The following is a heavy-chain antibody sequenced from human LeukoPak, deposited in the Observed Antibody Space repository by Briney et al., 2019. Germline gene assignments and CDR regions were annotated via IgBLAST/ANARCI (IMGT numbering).Heavy chain of an antibody. V-gene: IGHV1-46*01. D-gene: IGHD3-22*01. J-gene: IGHJ4*02. CDR1: GYTFTSYY. CDR3: ARDSRPSYDSSGYYYPGDY. CDR2: INPSGGST. Sequence: ASVKVSCKASGYTFTSYYMHWVRQAPGQGLEWMAIINPSGGSTSYAQKFQGRVTMTRDTSTSTVYMELSSLRSEDMAVYYCARDSRPSYDSSGYYYPGDYWGQGTLVTVSS.